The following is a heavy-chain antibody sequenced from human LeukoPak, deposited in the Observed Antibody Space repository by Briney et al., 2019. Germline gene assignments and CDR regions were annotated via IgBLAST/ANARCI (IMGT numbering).Heavy chain of an antibody. CDR3: ARQGYSSGWDATDY. CDR1: GGSISSSSYY. J-gene: IGHJ4*02. D-gene: IGHD6-19*01. Sequence: PSETLSLTCTVSGGSISSSSYYWGWIRQPPGKGLEWIGSIYYSGSTYYNPSLKSRVAISVDTPKNQFSLKLSSVTAADTAVYYCARQGYSSGWDATDYWGQGTLVTVSS. V-gene: IGHV4-39*01. CDR2: IYYSGST.